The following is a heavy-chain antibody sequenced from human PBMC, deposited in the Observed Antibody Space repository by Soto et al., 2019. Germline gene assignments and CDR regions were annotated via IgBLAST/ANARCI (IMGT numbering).Heavy chain of an antibody. D-gene: IGHD6-19*01. CDR1: GYTFTSYG. CDR2: TSAYNGNT. CDR3: AREGDSSGWYSDNYYYYGMDV. V-gene: IGHV1-18*01. J-gene: IGHJ6*02. Sequence: ASVKVSCKASGYTFTSYGISWVRQAPGQGLEWMGWTSAYNGNTNYAQKLQGRVTMTTDTSTSTAYMELRSLRSDGTAVYYCAREGDSSGWYSDNYYYYGMDVWGQGTTVTVSS.